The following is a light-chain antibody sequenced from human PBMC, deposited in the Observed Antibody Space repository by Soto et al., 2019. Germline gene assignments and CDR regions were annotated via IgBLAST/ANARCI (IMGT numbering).Light chain of an antibody. Sequence: EIVMTQSPATLSVSPGERATLSCRASQSISNNLAWYQQKRGQAPRLLIYGASTRATGIPARFSGSGSGTDFTLTISSLQSEDFAFYYCQQYNNWRTFGQGTKVEI. J-gene: IGKJ1*01. V-gene: IGKV3-15*01. CDR3: QQYNNWRT. CDR1: QSISNN. CDR2: GAS.